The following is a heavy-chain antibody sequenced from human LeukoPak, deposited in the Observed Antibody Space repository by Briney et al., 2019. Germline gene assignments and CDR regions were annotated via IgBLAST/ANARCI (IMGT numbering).Heavy chain of an antibody. Sequence: GGSLRLSCAASGFTFSSYAMSWVRQAPGKGLEWVSAISGSGGSTYYADSVKGRFTISRDNSKNTLYLQMDSLRAEDTAVYYCAKYYGDWRWYFDLWGRGTLVTVSS. J-gene: IGHJ2*01. D-gene: IGHD4-17*01. CDR2: ISGSGGST. V-gene: IGHV3-23*01. CDR3: AKYYGDWRWYFDL. CDR1: GFTFSSYA.